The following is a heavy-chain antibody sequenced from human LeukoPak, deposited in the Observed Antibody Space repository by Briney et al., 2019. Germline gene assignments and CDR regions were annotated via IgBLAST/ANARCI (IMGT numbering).Heavy chain of an antibody. D-gene: IGHD1-26*01. CDR1: GFTFDDYG. Sequence: GGSLRLSCAASGFTFDDYGMSWVRRAPGKGLEWVSSISTSSSYIYYADSVKGRFTISRDNAKNSLYLQMNSLRAEDTAVYYCARIVGATRSALYFDYWGQGTLVTVSS. V-gene: IGHV3-21*01. CDR2: ISTSSSYI. J-gene: IGHJ4*02. CDR3: ARIVGATRSALYFDY.